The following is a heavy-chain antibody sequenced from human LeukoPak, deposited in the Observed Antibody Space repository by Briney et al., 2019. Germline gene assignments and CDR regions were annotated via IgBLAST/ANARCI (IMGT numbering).Heavy chain of an antibody. CDR2: IIPIFGAA. V-gene: IGHV1-69*13. D-gene: IGHD6-6*01. CDR1: GGTFSSYA. Sequence: SVKVSCKASGGTFSSYAISWVRQAPGQGLEWMGGIIPIFGAANYAQKFQGRVTITADESTSTAYMELSSLRSEDTVVYYCARVGGYSSSPYWYYYYYGMDVWGQGTTVTVSS. J-gene: IGHJ6*02. CDR3: ARVGGYSSSPYWYYYYYGMDV.